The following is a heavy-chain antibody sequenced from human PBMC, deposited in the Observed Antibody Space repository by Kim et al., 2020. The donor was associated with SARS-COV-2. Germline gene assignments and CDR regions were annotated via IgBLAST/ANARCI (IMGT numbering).Heavy chain of an antibody. D-gene: IGHD6-13*01. CDR3: AREKIAEPGFFDY. J-gene: IGHJ4*02. Sequence: NYAPNFQGRVTITADKSTSTAYMDLSSLKSEDRAVYYCAREKIAEPGFFDYWGQGTLLTVFS. V-gene: IGHV1-69*04.